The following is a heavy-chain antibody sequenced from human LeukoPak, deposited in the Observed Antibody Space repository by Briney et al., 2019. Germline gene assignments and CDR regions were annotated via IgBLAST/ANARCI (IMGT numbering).Heavy chain of an antibody. CDR3: ARDQGSSAPLFFDY. Sequence: SETLSLTCTVSGGSISSYYWSWIRQPAGRGLEWIGRIYTSGSTNYNPSLKSRVTMSVDTSKNQFSLKLSSVTAADTAVYYCARDQGSSAPLFFDYWGQGTLVTVSS. J-gene: IGHJ4*02. D-gene: IGHD6-6*01. V-gene: IGHV4-4*07. CDR1: GGSISSYY. CDR2: IYTSGST.